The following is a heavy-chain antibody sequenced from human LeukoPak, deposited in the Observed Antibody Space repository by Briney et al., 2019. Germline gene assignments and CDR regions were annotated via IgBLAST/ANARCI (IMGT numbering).Heavy chain of an antibody. J-gene: IGHJ4*02. Sequence: SETLSLTCAVSGYSISSSNYWAWIRQPPGKGLEWIGYIYYSGSTNYNPSLKSRVTISVDTSKNQFSLKLSSVTAADTAVYYCARAEYYFDYWGQGTLVTVSS. CDR2: IYYSGST. V-gene: IGHV4-61*05. CDR1: GYSISSSNY. CDR3: ARAEYYFDY.